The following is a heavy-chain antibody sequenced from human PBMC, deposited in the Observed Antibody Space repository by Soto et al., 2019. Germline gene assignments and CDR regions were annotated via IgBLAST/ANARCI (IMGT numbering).Heavy chain of an antibody. Sequence: SETLSLTCAVYGGSFSCYYWSWIRQPPGKGLEWIGEINHSGSTNYNPSLKSRVTISVDTSKNQFSLKLSSVTAADTAVYYCARGSDGYRFDYWGQGTLVTVSS. CDR1: GGSFSCYY. CDR3: ARGSDGYRFDY. CDR2: INHSGST. J-gene: IGHJ4*02. V-gene: IGHV4-34*01. D-gene: IGHD1-1*01.